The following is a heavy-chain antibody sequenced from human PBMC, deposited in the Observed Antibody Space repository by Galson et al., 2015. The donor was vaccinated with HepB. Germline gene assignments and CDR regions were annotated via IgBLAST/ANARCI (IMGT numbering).Heavy chain of an antibody. CDR1: GYTLTSYY. J-gene: IGHJ3*02. CDR2: INPSGGST. CDR3: AKVRTSGYHDAFDI. V-gene: IGHV1-46*03. Sequence: SVNVSCKASGYTLTSYYMHWVRQAPGQGLEWMGIINPSGGSTSYAQKFQGRVTMTRDTSTSTVYMELSSLRSEDTAVYYCAKVRTSGYHDAFDIWGQGTMVTVSS. D-gene: IGHD2-2*01.